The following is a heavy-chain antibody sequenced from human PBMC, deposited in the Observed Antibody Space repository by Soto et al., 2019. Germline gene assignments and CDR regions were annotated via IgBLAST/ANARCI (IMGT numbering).Heavy chain of an antibody. J-gene: IGHJ6*02. Sequence: PGESLKISCKGSGYSFTSYWIGWLRQMPGKGLEWMGIIYPGDSDTRYTPSFQGQVTISADKSISTAYLQWSSLKASDTAMYYCARLGEDHYGATFPVYYGMDVWGQGTTVTVSS. D-gene: IGHD4-17*01. CDR2: IYPGDSDT. V-gene: IGHV5-51*01. CDR3: ARLGEDHYGATFPVYYGMDV. CDR1: GYSFTSYW.